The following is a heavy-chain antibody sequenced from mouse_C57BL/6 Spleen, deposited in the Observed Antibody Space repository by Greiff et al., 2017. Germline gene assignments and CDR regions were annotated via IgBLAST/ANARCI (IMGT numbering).Heavy chain of an antibody. Sequence: DVMLVESGGGLVKPGGSLKLSCAASGFTFSDYGMHWVRQAPEKGLEWVAYISSGSSTNYYADTVKGRFTISRDNAKNTLFLQMTSLRSEDTAMYYCARKLVYAMDYWGQGTSVTVSS. CDR1: GFTFSDYG. CDR3: ARKLVYAMDY. V-gene: IGHV5-17*01. D-gene: IGHD4-1*01. J-gene: IGHJ4*01. CDR2: ISSGSSTN.